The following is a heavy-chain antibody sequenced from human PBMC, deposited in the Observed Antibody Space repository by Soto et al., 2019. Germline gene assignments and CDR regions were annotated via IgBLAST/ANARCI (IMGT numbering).Heavy chain of an antibody. V-gene: IGHV4-59*01. Sequence: PSETLSLTCTVSGGSISSYYWSWIRQPPGKGLEWIGYIYYSGSTNYNPSLKSRVTISVDTSKNQFSLKLSSVTAADTAVYYCARDGIISTGMDVWGQGTTVTVS. D-gene: IGHD3-22*01. CDR2: IYYSGST. CDR1: GGSISSYY. J-gene: IGHJ6*02. CDR3: ARDGIISTGMDV.